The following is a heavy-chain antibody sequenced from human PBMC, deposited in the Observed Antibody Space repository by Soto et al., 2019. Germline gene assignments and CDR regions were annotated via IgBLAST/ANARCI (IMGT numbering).Heavy chain of an antibody. CDR3: VRRHVSATGIDWFDP. CDR2: INAANGDT. V-gene: IGHV1-3*01. D-gene: IGHD6-13*01. CDR1: GYTFTSYG. J-gene: IGHJ5*02. Sequence: ASVKVSCKASGYTFTSYGLHWVRQAPGQRLEWMGWINAANGDTKYSPKFQGRVTITRDTSASTAYMELSSLRSEDTAVYYCVRRHVSATGIDWFDPWGQGTLVTVSS.